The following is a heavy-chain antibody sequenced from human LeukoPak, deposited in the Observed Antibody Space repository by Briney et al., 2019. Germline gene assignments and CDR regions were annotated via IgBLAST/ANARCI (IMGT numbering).Heavy chain of an antibody. V-gene: IGHV4-59*08. CDR2: IYYSGST. J-gene: IGHJ3*02. D-gene: IGHD6-13*01. Sequence: SETLSLTCAVYGGSFSGYYWSWIRQPPGKGLEWIGYIYYSGSTNYNPSLKSRVTISVDTSKNQFSLKLSSVTAADTAVYYCARLMRGSSSWYRDDAFDIWGQGTMVTVSS. CDR3: ARLMRGSSSWYRDDAFDI. CDR1: GGSFSGYY.